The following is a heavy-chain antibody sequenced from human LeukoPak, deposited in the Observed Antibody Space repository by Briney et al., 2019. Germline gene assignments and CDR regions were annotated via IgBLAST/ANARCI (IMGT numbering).Heavy chain of an antibody. V-gene: IGHV3-23*01. CDR2: ISGSGGST. CDR3: AKDAYLTTVTSTAGY. Sequence: GGSLRLSCAASGFAFSSYAMSWVRQAPGKGLEWVSAISGSGGSTYYADSVKGRFTISRDNSKNTLYLQVNSLRAEDTAVYYCAKDAYLTTVTSTAGYWGQGTLVTVSS. J-gene: IGHJ4*02. CDR1: GFAFSSYA. D-gene: IGHD4-17*01.